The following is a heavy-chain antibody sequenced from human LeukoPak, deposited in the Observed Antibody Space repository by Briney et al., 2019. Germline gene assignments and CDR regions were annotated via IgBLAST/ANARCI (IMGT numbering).Heavy chain of an antibody. CDR1: GFSFSDYY. Sequence: GGSLRLSCAASGFSFSDYYMSWIRQAPGKGLEWVSYISSSGNTIYYADSVKGRFTISRDNAKNSLYLQMNSLRAEDTAVYYCARDQYYYDSSAPPLYWGQGTLDTVSS. D-gene: IGHD3-22*01. CDR2: ISSSGNTI. V-gene: IGHV3-11*01. CDR3: ARDQYYYDSSAPPLY. J-gene: IGHJ4*02.